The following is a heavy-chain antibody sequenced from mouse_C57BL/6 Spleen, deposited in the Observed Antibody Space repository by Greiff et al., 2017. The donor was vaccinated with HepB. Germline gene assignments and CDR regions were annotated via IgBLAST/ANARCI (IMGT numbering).Heavy chain of an antibody. D-gene: IGHD4-1*01. Sequence: EVQGVESGGGLVKPGGSLKLSCAASGFTFSDYGMHWVRQAPEKGLEWVAYISSGSSTIYYADTVKGRFTISRDNAKNTLFLQMTSLRSEDTAVYYCARQGLGPLYYFDYWGQGTTLTVSS. CDR2: ISSGSSTI. J-gene: IGHJ2*01. V-gene: IGHV5-17*01. CDR1: GFTFSDYG. CDR3: ARQGLGPLYYFDY.